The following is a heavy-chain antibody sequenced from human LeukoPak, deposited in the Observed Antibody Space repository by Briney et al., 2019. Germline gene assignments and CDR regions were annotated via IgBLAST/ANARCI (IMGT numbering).Heavy chain of an antibody. CDR1: GYTFTSYY. CDR2: INPSGDST. D-gene: IGHD1-7*01. CDR3: ARDPLITATTTWFDP. J-gene: IGHJ5*02. Sequence: ASVKVSCKASGYTFTSYYMHWVRQAPGQGLEWMGIINPSGDSTRYAQRFQGRVTMTRDTSTKTVYMEMSSLRSEDTAVYYCARDPLITATTTWFDPWGQGTLVTVSS. V-gene: IGHV1-46*01.